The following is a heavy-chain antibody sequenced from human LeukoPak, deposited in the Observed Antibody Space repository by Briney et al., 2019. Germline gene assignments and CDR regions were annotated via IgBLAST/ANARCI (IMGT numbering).Heavy chain of an antibody. Sequence: ASVKVSCKASGYTFTGYYMHWVRQAPGQGLEWMGWINPNSGGTNYAQKFQGRVTMTRDTSISTAYMELSRLRSDDTAVYYCARGMERYDYVWASYPRGGNFDYWGQGTLVTVSS. J-gene: IGHJ4*02. V-gene: IGHV1-2*02. CDR1: GYTFTGYY. CDR3: ARGMERYDYVWASYPRGGNFDY. D-gene: IGHD3-16*02. CDR2: INPNSGGT.